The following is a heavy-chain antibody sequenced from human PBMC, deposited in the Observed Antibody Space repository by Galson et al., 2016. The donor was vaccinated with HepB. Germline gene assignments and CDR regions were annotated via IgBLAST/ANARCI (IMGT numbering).Heavy chain of an antibody. D-gene: IGHD3-10*01. Sequence: SETLSLTCTVSGDSVRSGAYYWIWIRQPPGRGLEWIGYIYISGTTNYNPSLESRVTMSLDTSKNQLSLTLSSVTAADTAVYYSAGGTYYSAYNYRAMDAWGQGTTVIVSS. J-gene: IGHJ6*01. V-gene: IGHV4-61*08. CDR2: IYISGTT. CDR1: GDSVRSGAYY. CDR3: AGGTYYSAYNYRAMDA.